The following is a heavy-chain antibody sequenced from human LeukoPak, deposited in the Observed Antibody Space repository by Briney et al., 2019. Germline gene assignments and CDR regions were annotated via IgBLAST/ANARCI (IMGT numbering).Heavy chain of an antibody. V-gene: IGHV1-18*01. CDR3: ARVGNHGSGTNGYFDY. D-gene: IGHD3-10*01. Sequence: ASVKVSCKASGYTFTSYGISWVRQAPGQGLEWMGWISAYNGNTNYAQKLQGRVTMTTDTSTSTAYMELRSLRSDDTAMYYCARVGNHGSGTNGYFDYWGQGTLVTVSS. CDR1: GYTFTSYG. J-gene: IGHJ4*02. CDR2: ISAYNGNT.